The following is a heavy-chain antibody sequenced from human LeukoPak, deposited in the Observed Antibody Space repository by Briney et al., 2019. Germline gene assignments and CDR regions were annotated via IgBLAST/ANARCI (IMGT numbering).Heavy chain of an antibody. CDR1: GYSFTSYW. Sequence: GESLKISCKGSGYSFTSYWIGWVRQMPGKGLEWMGIIYPGDSDTRYSPSFQGQVTISADKSISPAYLQWSSLKASDTAMYYCARFMGPYCGGDCYDDFDIWGQGTMVTVSS. V-gene: IGHV5-51*01. J-gene: IGHJ3*02. CDR2: IYPGDSDT. CDR3: ARFMGPYCGGDCYDDFDI. D-gene: IGHD2-21*01.